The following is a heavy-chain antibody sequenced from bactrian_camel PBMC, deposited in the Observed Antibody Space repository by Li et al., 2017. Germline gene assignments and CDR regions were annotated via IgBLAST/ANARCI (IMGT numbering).Heavy chain of an antibody. Sequence: HVQLVESGGGSVQAGGSLRLSCTASGDSFSANCMGWFRQPPGKGLEWVSRISVDGTSTYYRDSVKGRFTISQDNAKNTLHLQMNSLKPDDTAIYYCAADWRFWEWCTLVRNEYNVWGQGTQVTVS. V-gene: IGHV3-2*01. CDR3: AADWRFWEWCTLVRNEYNV. CDR2: ISVDGTST. D-gene: IGHD1*01. J-gene: IGHJ4*01. CDR1: GDSFSANC.